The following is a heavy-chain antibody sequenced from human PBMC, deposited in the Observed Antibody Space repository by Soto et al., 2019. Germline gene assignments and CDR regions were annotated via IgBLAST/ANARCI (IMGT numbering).Heavy chain of an antibody. Sequence: QVQLVQSGAEVKKPGASVKVSCKAAGYTFTGYYMHLVRQAPGQGLEWMGWINPNSGDTNYAQKFQGRVTTTRDTSISTAYLELSRLRSDDTAVYYCASTVFGAYYYYGMDVWGQGTTVTVSS. CDR3: ASTVFGAYYYYGMDV. CDR2: INPNSGDT. D-gene: IGHD3-3*01. V-gene: IGHV1-2*02. CDR1: GYTFTGYY. J-gene: IGHJ6*02.